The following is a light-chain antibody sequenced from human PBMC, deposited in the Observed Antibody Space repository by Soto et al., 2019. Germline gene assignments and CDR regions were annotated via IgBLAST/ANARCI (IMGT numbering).Light chain of an antibody. CDR1: QTVRNNY. CDR3: QQFSSYPWT. Sequence: VLTHSLGTLPLYQGERATVSCGASQTVRNNYLAGYQQKPGEAPTLLIYDASSRATGIPDRFSGGGSGTNFTPTISRLEPEDFAVYYCQQFSSYPWTFGQGTKVDIK. J-gene: IGKJ1*01. CDR2: DAS. V-gene: IGKV3-20*01.